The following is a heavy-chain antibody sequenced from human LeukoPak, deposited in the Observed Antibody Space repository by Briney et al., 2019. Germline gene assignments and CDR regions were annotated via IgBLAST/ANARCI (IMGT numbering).Heavy chain of an antibody. J-gene: IGHJ4*02. D-gene: IGHD3-9*01. V-gene: IGHV3-53*01. CDR2: VYSGGAT. CDR1: GFTVSTNY. Sequence: SGGSLRLSCAASGFTVSTNYMSWVRQAPGKGLEWVSIVYSGGATFYADSVKGRFTISRGNSKNTLWLQMNSLRAEDTAVYYCARLHYDVLTGPFDYWGQGTLVTVSS. CDR3: ARLHYDVLTGPFDY.